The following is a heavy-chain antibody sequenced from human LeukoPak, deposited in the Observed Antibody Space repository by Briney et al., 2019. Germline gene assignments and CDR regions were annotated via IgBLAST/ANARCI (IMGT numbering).Heavy chain of an antibody. J-gene: IGHJ4*02. CDR3: AKGSDTAMVHFDY. Sequence: PGGSLRLSCAASGFTFSSYGMHWVRQAPGKGLEWVAFIRYDGSNKYYADSVKGRFTISRDNSKNTLYLQMNSLRAEDTAVYYCAKGSDTAMVHFDYWGQGTLVTVSS. CDR1: GFTFSSYG. D-gene: IGHD5-18*01. CDR2: IRYDGSNK. V-gene: IGHV3-30*02.